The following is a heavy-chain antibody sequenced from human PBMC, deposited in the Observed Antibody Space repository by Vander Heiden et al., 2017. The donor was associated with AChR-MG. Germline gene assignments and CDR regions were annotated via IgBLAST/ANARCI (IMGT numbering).Heavy chain of an antibody. J-gene: IGHJ3*02. Sequence: EVQLLESGGGLEQPGGSLRLSCAASGFTFSTYRMGWVRPDPGKGLEWVSAITGSGGSTHYADSVKGRFTISRDNSKTTLYLQMNSLTAEDTAVYYCAKERTAINIDAFDIWGQGTMVKVSS. CDR2: ITGSGGST. V-gene: IGHV3-23*01. CDR1: GFTFSTYR. CDR3: AKERTAINIDAFDI. D-gene: IGHD5-18*01.